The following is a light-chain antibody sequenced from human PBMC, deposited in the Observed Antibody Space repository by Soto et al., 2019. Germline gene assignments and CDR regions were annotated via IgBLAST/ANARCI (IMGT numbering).Light chain of an antibody. CDR2: LSSDGSH. CDR3: QTWDTGARVV. J-gene: IGLJ2*01. V-gene: IGLV4-69*01. Sequence: QSVLTQSPSASASLGASVKLTCTLSSGHSSYAIAWHQQQPEKGPRYLMKLSSDGSHSKGGGIPDRFSGSSSGAERYLTISSLQSEDEADYYCQTWDTGARVVFGGGTQLTVL. CDR1: SGHSSYA.